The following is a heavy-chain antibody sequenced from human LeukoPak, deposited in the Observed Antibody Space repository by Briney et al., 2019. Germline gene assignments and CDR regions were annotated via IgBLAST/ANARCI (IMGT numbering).Heavy chain of an antibody. J-gene: IGHJ5*02. CDR1: GFTFSDYY. Sequence: GGSLRLSCAASGFTFSDYYMSWIRQAPGKGLEWVSYISSSGSTIYYADSVKGRFTISRDNAKNSLYLQMNSLRAKDTAVYYCARDTGYSSSWSDNWGQGTLVTVSS. D-gene: IGHD6-13*01. CDR2: ISSSGSTI. CDR3: ARDTGYSSSWSDN. V-gene: IGHV3-11*01.